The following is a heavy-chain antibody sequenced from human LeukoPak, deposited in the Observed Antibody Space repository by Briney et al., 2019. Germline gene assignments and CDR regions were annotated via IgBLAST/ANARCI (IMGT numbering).Heavy chain of an antibody. J-gene: IGHJ4*02. CDR1: GFSFSDYS. Sequence: GGSLSLSCAASGFSFSDYSMHWVRQAPGKGLEWVALIAYDGDNKYYADAVKGRFTISRDNSKNTLFLQMNSLRAEDTAVHYCARGGQYDTSGYYPIDYWGQGTLVTVSS. D-gene: IGHD3-22*01. CDR3: ARGGQYDTSGYYPIDY. CDR2: IAYDGDNK. V-gene: IGHV3-30*04.